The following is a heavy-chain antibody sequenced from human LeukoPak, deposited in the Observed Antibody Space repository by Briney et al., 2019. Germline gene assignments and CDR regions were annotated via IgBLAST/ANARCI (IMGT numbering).Heavy chain of an antibody. V-gene: IGHV3-74*01. J-gene: IGHJ5*02. CDR2: TNEGGSDT. Sequence: GGSLRLSCVASGFAFSNYWMHWVRQAPGKGLVWVSRTNEGGSDTIYADSVKGRFTISRDNAKNTVYLQMNSLRAEDTAVYYCARDRPHNWFDPWGQGTLVTVSS. CDR3: ARDRPHNWFDP. CDR1: GFAFSNYW.